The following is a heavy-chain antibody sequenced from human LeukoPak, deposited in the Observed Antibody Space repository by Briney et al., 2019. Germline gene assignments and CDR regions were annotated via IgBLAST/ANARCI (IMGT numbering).Heavy chain of an antibody. Sequence: PGGSLRLSCAASGFTFSSYAMHWVRQAPGKGLEWVAVISYDGSNKYYADSVKGRFTISRDNSKSTLYLQMNSLRAEDTAVYYCAKDLTVTSYYYYYDMDVWGQGTTVTVSS. CDR2: ISYDGSNK. CDR3: AKDLTVTSYYYYYDMDV. J-gene: IGHJ6*02. CDR1: GFTFSSYA. V-gene: IGHV3-30-3*01. D-gene: IGHD4-17*01.